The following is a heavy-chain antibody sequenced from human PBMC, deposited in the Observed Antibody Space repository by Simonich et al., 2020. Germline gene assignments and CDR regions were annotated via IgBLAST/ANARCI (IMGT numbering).Heavy chain of an antibody. CDR3: ARHDRWLQFYFDY. CDR2: IHYSGST. J-gene: IGHJ4*02. V-gene: IGHV4-59*08. D-gene: IGHD5-12*01. CDR1: GGSISSYY. Sequence: QVQLQESGPGLVKPSETLSLTCTVSGGSISSYYWSWIRQPPGKGLEWIGYIHYSGSTNDNPSLKSRVTISVDTSKNQFSLKLSSVTAADTAVYYCARHDRWLQFYFDYWGQGTLVTVSS.